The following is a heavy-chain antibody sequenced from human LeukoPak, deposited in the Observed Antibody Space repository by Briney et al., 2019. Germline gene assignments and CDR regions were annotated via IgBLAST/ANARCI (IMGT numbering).Heavy chain of an antibody. CDR1: GFTFSNAW. V-gene: IGHV3-15*01. Sequence: PGGSLRLSCAASGFTFSNAWMSWVRQAPGKGLEWVGRIKSKTDGGTTDYAAPVQGRFTISRDDSKNTLYLQMNSLKTEDTAVYYCTTVGSAFGELSDRMDVWGKGTTVTVSS. CDR3: TTVGSAFGELSDRMDV. J-gene: IGHJ6*04. D-gene: IGHD3-10*01. CDR2: IKSKTDGGTT.